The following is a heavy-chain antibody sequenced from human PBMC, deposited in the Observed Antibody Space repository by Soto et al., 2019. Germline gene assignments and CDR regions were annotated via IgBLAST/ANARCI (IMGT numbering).Heavy chain of an antibody. CDR2: IDPSDSYT. CDR1: GYSFTSYW. CDR3: ARNAAAGTFFVSYYGMDV. Sequence: GESLKISCKGSGYSFTSYWISWVRQMPGKGLEWMGRIDPSDSYTNYSPSFQGHVTISADKSISTAYLQWSSLKASDTAMYYCARNAAAGTFFVSYYGMDVWGQGTTGTVS. V-gene: IGHV5-10-1*01. J-gene: IGHJ6*02. D-gene: IGHD6-13*01.